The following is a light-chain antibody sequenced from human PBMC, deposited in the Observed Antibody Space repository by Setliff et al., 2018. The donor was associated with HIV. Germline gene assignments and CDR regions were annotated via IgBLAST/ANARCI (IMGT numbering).Light chain of an antibody. Sequence: QSVLAQPRSVSGSPGQSVTISCTGTSSDVGLYSYVSWYQQHPGKAPKLMIYDVTERPSGVPDRFSGSKSGNTASLTISGLQAEDEADYYCCSYAGSTTFDVFGTGTKVTVL. J-gene: IGLJ1*01. CDR1: SSDVGLYSY. V-gene: IGLV2-11*01. CDR3: CSYAGSTTFDV. CDR2: DVT.